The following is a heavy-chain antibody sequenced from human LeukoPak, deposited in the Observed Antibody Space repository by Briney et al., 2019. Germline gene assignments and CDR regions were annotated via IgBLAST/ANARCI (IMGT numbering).Heavy chain of an antibody. CDR3: AREMAVGYGVD. CDR1: GGAISSNNYY. CDR2: ISYSGRT. D-gene: IGHD5-12*01. V-gene: IGHV4-39*07. Sequence: SETLSLTCTVSGGAISSNNYYWGWVRQPPGKGLEWIATISYSGRTYYNPSLTSQVTISIDTSKNQFSLKLTSVTAADTAAYYCAREMAVGYGVDWGQGTLVTVSS. J-gene: IGHJ4*02.